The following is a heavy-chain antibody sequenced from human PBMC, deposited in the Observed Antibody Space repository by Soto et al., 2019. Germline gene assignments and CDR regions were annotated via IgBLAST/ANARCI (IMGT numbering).Heavy chain of an antibody. CDR2: ISGSGAST. D-gene: IGHD5-12*01. J-gene: IGHJ3*01. CDR1: GFTFSSYA. CDR3: AKAGPQRIHWDIVATLRAFGV. V-gene: IGHV3-23*01. Sequence: PGGSLRLSCAASGFTFSSYAMSWVRQAPGKGLEWVSAISGSGASTYYADSVKGRFTISRDNSKKTLYLQMNSLRAEDTAVYYCAKAGPQRIHWDIVATLRAFGVSGQGSMVTVSS.